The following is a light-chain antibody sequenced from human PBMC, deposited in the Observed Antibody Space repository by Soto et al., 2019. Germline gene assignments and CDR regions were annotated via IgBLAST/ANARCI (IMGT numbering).Light chain of an antibody. CDR2: GAS. J-gene: IGKJ1*01. V-gene: IGKV3-20*01. CDR1: QSISSNS. CDR3: QQYGSIPWT. Sequence: EIVLTQSPGTLSLSPGEGDTLSCRASQSISSNSLAWYQQKPGQAPRLLIYGASTRATGIPDRFSGSGSGTDFTLTINRLEPEDFAVYYCQQYGSIPWTFGQGTKVDIK.